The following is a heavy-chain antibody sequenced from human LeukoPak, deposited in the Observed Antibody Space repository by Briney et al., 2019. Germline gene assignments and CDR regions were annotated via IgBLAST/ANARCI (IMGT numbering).Heavy chain of an antibody. V-gene: IGHV4-39*01. J-gene: IGHJ4*02. CDR2: ISYSGNT. D-gene: IGHD1-26*01. CDR1: GGSISSGSFY. Sequence: SETPSLTCTVSGGSISSGSFYWGWIRQPPGKGLQWIGSISYSGNTHYNPSLKSRVAISVDTSKTQFSLKLSSVTAADTAVYYCARQGGVGATGFDDCRGQGTLVTVSS. CDR3: ARQGGVGATGFDDC.